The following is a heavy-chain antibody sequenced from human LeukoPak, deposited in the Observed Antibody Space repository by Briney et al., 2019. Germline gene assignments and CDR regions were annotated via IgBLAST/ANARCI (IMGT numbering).Heavy chain of an antibody. Sequence: PGGSLRLSCAASGFTFSSYGMHWVRQAPGKGLEWVAVISYDGSNKYYADSVKGRFTISRDNSKNTLYLQMNSLRAEDTAVYYCAKALDYYGSGSYPSSFDYWGQGTLVTVSS. CDR3: AKALDYYGSGSYPSSFDY. CDR1: GFTFSSYG. J-gene: IGHJ4*02. CDR2: ISYDGSNK. V-gene: IGHV3-30*18. D-gene: IGHD3-10*01.